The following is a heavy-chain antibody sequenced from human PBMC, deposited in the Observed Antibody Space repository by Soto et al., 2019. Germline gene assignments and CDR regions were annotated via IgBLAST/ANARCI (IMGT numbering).Heavy chain of an antibody. CDR3: AKGRGGSGSLTPRVDF. V-gene: IGHV3-23*01. CDR1: GFTFNNYA. Sequence: EVQLLESGGGLVQPGGSLRLSCAASGFTFNNYAMTWVRQAPGKGLEWGSAISGGGDTTSHAASVKGRFTVSRDGSKNTLYLQMSSLRAEDTALYYCAKGRGGSGSLTPRVDFWGQGTLVTVSS. D-gene: IGHD3-10*01. J-gene: IGHJ4*02. CDR2: ISGGGDTT.